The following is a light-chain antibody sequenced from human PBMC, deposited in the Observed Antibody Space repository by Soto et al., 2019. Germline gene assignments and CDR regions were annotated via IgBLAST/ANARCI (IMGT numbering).Light chain of an antibody. CDR1: QSVTSY. V-gene: IGKV3-11*01. J-gene: IGKJ1*01. Sequence: EIVLTQSPATLSLSPGERATLSCRASQSVTSYLAGYQQKPGQAPRLLIFDASNRATGIPARFSGSRSATHFTLTISSLEPEDFAVYYCQQRSNWPPTFGQGTKVEIK. CDR3: QQRSNWPPT. CDR2: DAS.